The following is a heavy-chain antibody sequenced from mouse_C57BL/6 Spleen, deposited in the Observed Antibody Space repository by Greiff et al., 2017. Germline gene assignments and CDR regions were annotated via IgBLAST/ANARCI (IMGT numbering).Heavy chain of an antibody. V-gene: IGHV1-76*01. Sequence: QVQLKQSGAELVRPGASVKLSCKASGYTFTDYYINWVKQRPGQGLEWIARIYPGSGNTYYNEKFKGKATLTAEKSSSTAYMQLSSLTSEDSAVYFWARGSDGYYGWYFDVWGTGTTVTVSS. CDR2: IYPGSGNT. J-gene: IGHJ1*03. CDR1: GYTFTDYY. D-gene: IGHD2-3*01. CDR3: ARGSDGYYGWYFDV.